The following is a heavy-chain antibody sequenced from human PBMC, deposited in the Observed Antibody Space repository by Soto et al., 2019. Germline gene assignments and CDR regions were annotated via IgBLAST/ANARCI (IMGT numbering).Heavy chain of an antibody. CDR2: ITGSGGST. D-gene: IGHD5-18*01. Sequence: PXVSLLLSCAASGFTFGTYAMNWVRQAPGKGLEWVSGITGSGGSTYYANSVKGRFTISRDNSENTLYLQMNSLRGDDTAVYYCAKDRSVDTRDWFDPWGQGTLVTVSS. CDR3: AKDRSVDTRDWFDP. J-gene: IGHJ5*02. CDR1: GFTFGTYA. V-gene: IGHV3-23*01.